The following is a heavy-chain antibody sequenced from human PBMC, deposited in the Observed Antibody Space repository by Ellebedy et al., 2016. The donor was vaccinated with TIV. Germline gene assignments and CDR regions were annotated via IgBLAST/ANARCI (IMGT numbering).Heavy chain of an antibody. V-gene: IGHV1-18*04. CDR2: ISGNGENT. J-gene: IGHJ4*02. CDR3: ARDHGTKSVDY. CDR1: GYPFSSYG. Sequence: AASVKVSCKASGYPFSSYGMSWARQAPGRGLEWMGWISGNGENTNYEQKFQGRVTMTADTSTSTIYMELRSLRYDETAVYFCARDHGTKSVDYWGQGTLVTVSS.